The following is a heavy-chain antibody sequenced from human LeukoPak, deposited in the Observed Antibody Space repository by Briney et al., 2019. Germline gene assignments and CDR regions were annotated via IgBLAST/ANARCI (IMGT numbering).Heavy chain of an antibody. CDR2: MNPNSGNT. J-gene: IGHJ6*03. Sequence: ASVKVSCKASGYTFTSYDINWVRQATGQGLEWMGRMNPNSGNTGYAQKFQGRVTMTRNTSISTAYMELGSLRSEDTAVYYCARAPEWGKANYYYYMDVWGKGTTVTVSS. CDR3: ARAPEWGKANYYYYMDV. CDR1: GYTFTSYD. D-gene: IGHD1-26*01. V-gene: IGHV1-8*01.